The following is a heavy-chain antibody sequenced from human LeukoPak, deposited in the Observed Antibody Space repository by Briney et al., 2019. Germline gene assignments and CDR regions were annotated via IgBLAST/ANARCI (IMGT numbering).Heavy chain of an antibody. CDR3: ARDRYCTNGVCYTHFDY. J-gene: IGHJ4*02. CDR2: ISSSSSTI. Sequence: PGGSLRLSCAASGFTFSSYSMNWVRQAPGKGLEWVSYISSSSSTIYYADSVKGRFTISRDNAKNSLYLQMNSLRAEDTAVYYCARDRYCTNGVCYTHFDYWGQGTLVTVSS. D-gene: IGHD2-8*01. CDR1: GFTFSSYS. V-gene: IGHV3-48*01.